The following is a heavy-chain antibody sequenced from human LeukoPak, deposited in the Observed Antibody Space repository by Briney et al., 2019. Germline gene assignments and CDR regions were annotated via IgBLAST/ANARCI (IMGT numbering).Heavy chain of an antibody. CDR3: ARVRFLGGSYNFDY. J-gene: IGHJ4*02. CDR2: IYSGGST. V-gene: IGHV3-66*01. D-gene: IGHD1-26*01. Sequence: GGSLTLSCAASGFTVSSNYMSWVRQAPGKGLEWVSVIYSGGSTYYPDSVKGRFTISRDNSKNTLYLQMNSLRAEDTAVYYCARVRFLGGSYNFDYWGQGTLVTVSS. CDR1: GFTVSSNY.